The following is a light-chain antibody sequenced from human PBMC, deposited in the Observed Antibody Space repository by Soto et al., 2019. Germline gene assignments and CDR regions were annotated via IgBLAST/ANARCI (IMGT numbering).Light chain of an antibody. Sequence: QSALTQPPSASGSPGQSVAISCTGTSSDVGGYNYVSWYQQHPGKAPKLMIYEVSKRPSGVPDRFSGSKSGNTASLTVSGLRADDEAVYYCSSYGGGDTFHVIFGGGTKLTVL. J-gene: IGLJ2*01. V-gene: IGLV2-8*01. CDR1: SSDVGGYNY. CDR2: EVS. CDR3: SSYGGGDTFHVI.